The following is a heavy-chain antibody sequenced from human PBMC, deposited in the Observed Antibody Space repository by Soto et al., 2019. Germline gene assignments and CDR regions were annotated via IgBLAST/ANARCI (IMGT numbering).Heavy chain of an antibody. CDR3: ARDLTTHDY. Sequence: EVHLLESGGGLVQPGGYLRLSSVGSGFTFSAHAINWVRQAPGKRLEWVSTLGTIGAFYADSVKGRFTISRDNSKNTVNLQMNSLRGEDTAIYYCARDLTTHDYWGQGTVVTVSS. CDR2: LGTIGA. J-gene: IGHJ4*02. CDR1: GFTFSAHA. V-gene: IGHV3-23*01.